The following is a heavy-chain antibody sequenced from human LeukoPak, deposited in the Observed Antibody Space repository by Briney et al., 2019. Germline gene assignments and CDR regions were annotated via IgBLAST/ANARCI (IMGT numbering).Heavy chain of an antibody. CDR2: IKQDGSDK. D-gene: IGHD1-26*01. J-gene: IGHJ4*02. Sequence: GGSLRLSCAASGFTFSNYWMSWVRQAPGKGLEWVANIKQDGSDKYYVASVKGRFTISRDNAKNSLYLQMNGLRAEDTAVYYCARDESYLDYWGQGTLVTVSS. V-gene: IGHV3-7*01. CDR3: ARDESYLDY. CDR1: GFTFSNYW.